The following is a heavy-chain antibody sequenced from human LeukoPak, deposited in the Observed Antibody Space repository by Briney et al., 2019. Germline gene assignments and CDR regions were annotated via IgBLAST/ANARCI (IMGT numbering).Heavy chain of an antibody. CDR2: IRVYNGDT. J-gene: IGHJ5*02. CDR3: ARGITTFGVVTTTNNWFDP. D-gene: IGHD3-3*01. Sequence: ASVKVSCKVSGYTFTSYGISWVRQAPGQGLEWMGWIRVYNGDTNYAQKLQGRVTMTTDTSTSTAYMELSSLRSEDTAVYYCARGITTFGVVTTTNNWFDPWGQGTLVTVSS. CDR1: GYTFTSYG. V-gene: IGHV1-18*01.